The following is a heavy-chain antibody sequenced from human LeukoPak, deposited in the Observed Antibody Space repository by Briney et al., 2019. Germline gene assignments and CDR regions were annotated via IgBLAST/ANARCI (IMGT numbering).Heavy chain of an antibody. D-gene: IGHD3-10*01. CDR3: ARVSMVRGAPDYYFDY. J-gene: IGHJ4*02. CDR1: GGSISSHY. CDR2: IYSSGST. Sequence: SETLSLTCTVSGGSISSHYWSWIRQPAGKGLEWIGRIYSSGSTNYNPSLKSRVTMSVDTSKNQFSLKVSSVTAADTAVYYCARVSMVRGAPDYYFDYWGQGTLVTVSS. V-gene: IGHV4-4*07.